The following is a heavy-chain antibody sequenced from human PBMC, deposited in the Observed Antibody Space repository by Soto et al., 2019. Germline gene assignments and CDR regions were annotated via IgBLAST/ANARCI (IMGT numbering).Heavy chain of an antibody. CDR1: GFAFSTYW. CDR2: INWDGSAT. Sequence: PGGSLRLSCAASGFAFSTYWMHWVRQAPGKGLMWVARINWDGSATTYADSVKGRLIISRDNAKNTVYLQMSSLRAEDTAVYYCARGGEELADVVYWAPDIWGQGTMVTVSS. V-gene: IGHV3-74*01. J-gene: IGHJ3*02. D-gene: IGHD6-19*01. CDR3: ARGGEELADVVYWAPDI.